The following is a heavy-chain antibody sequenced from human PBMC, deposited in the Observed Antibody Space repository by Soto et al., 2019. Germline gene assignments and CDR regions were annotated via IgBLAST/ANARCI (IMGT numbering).Heavy chain of an antibody. CDR2: MNPNSGNT. CDR3: AREVVLRKIVGATPRGDAFDI. CDR1: GYTFTSYD. Sequence: QVQLVQSGAEVKKPGASVKVSCKASGYTFTSYDINWVRQATGQGLEWMGWMNPNSGNTGYAQKFQGRVTMTRNTSISTAYRELSSLRSESAAVYYCAREVVLRKIVGATPRGDAFDIWVQGTIVTFSS. J-gene: IGHJ3*02. D-gene: IGHD1-26*01. V-gene: IGHV1-8*01.